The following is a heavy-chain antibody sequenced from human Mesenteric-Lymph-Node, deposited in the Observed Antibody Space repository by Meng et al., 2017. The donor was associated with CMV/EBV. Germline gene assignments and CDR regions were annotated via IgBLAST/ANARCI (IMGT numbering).Heavy chain of an antibody. CDR3: ARDRGYCTNGVCYPFDI. CDR2: MNPNSGNT. CDR1: GYTFTSYD. V-gene: IGHV1-8*03. D-gene: IGHD2-8*01. Sequence: ASVKVSCKASGYTFTSYDINWVRQATGQGLEWMGWMNPNSGNTGYAQKFQGRVTITRNTSISTAYMELSSLRSDDTAVYYCARDRGYCTNGVCYPFDIWGQGTMVTVSS. J-gene: IGHJ3*02.